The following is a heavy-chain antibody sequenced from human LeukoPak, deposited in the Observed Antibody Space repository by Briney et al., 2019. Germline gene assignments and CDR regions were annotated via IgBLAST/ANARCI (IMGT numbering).Heavy chain of an antibody. J-gene: IGHJ4*02. D-gene: IGHD3-10*01. CDR2: IKQDGSQK. Sequence: GGSPRLSCVASGFIFSSYWMSWVRQAPGKGLEWVANIKQDGSQKYYVDSVKGRFTISRDNAKNSLYLQMNSLRAEDTAVYYCARDRGRTGSSDYWGQGILVTV. CDR1: GFIFSSYW. CDR3: ARDRGRTGSSDY. V-gene: IGHV3-7*03.